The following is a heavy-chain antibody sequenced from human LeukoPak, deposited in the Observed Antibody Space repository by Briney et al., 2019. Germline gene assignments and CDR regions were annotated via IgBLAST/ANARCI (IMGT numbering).Heavy chain of an antibody. V-gene: IGHV4-34*01. CDR1: GGSFSGYY. CDR3: ATVLGRSDAFDI. J-gene: IGHJ3*02. CDR2: INHSGST. Sequence: SETLSLTCAVYGGSFSGYYWSWIRQPPGKGLEWIGEINHSGSTSYNPSLKSRVTISVDTSKNQFSLKLSSVTAADTAVYYCATVLGRSDAFDIWGQGTMVTVSS.